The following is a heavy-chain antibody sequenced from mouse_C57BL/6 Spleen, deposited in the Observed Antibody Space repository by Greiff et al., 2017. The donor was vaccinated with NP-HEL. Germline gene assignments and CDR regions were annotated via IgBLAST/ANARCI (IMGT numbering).Heavy chain of an antibody. CDR2: INPSNGGT. V-gene: IGHV1-53*01. CDR3: ARERITTVFFDY. D-gene: IGHD1-1*01. CDR1: GYTFTSYW. Sequence: QVQLQQPGTELVKPGASVKLSCKASGYTFTSYWMHWVKQRPGQGLEWIGNINPSNGGTNYNEKFKSKATLTVDKSSSTAYMQLSSLTSEDSAVCYCARERITTVFFDYWGQGTTLTVSS. J-gene: IGHJ2*01.